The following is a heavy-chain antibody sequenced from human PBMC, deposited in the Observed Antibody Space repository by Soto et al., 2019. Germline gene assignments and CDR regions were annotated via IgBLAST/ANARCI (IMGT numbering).Heavy chain of an antibody. Sequence: QMHLVQSGPEVKKPGTSVKVSCKASGFPFTSSAVQWVRQARGQRLEWIGWIALGSGSTNSAQKFQERVTITRDMSTSTVYMELSSLRSDDTAMYYCATVPYYFDTSGNYFDYWGQGTLVTVSS. CDR2: IALGSGST. D-gene: IGHD3-22*01. J-gene: IGHJ4*02. CDR3: ATVPYYFDTSGNYFDY. V-gene: IGHV1-58*01. CDR1: GFPFTSSA.